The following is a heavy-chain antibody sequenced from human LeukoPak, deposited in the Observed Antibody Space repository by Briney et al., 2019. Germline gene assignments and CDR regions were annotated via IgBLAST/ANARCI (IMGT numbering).Heavy chain of an antibody. V-gene: IGHV4-4*07. CDR1: GGSISSYY. D-gene: IGHD3-3*01. J-gene: IGHJ6*02. CDR2: IYTSGST. CDR3: ARAIRRFLESNYYYYGMDV. Sequence: PSETLSLTCTVSGGSISSYYWSWIRQPAGKGLEWIGRIYTSGSTNYNPSLKSRVTMSVDTSKNQFSLKLSSVTAADTAVYYCARAIRRFLESNYYYYGMDVWGQGTTVTVSS.